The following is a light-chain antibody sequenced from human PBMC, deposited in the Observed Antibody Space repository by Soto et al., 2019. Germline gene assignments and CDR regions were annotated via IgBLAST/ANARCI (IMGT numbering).Light chain of an antibody. CDR2: GAS. CDR1: QSVGSN. CDR3: QQYANLPLT. J-gene: IGKJ3*01. V-gene: IGKV3-15*01. Sequence: ERVMTQSPATLSVSPGERATLSCRASQSVGSNLAWYQQKPGQAPRLLIFGASSRATGVPARFSGSGSGTEFTLTITSLQSEDFAVYFCQQYANLPLTFGPGTKVDIK.